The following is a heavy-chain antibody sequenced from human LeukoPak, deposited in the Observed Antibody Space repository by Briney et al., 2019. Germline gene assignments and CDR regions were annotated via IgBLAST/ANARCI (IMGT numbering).Heavy chain of an antibody. D-gene: IGHD3-3*01. Sequence: PGGSLRLSCAASGFTFSSYGMHWVRQAPGKGLEWVAVIWYDGSNKYYADSVKGRFTISRDNSKNTLYLQMNSLRAEDTAVYYCARGGYDFWSGYCLFDYWGQGTLVTVSS. J-gene: IGHJ4*02. CDR2: IWYDGSNK. CDR3: ARGGYDFWSGYCLFDY. V-gene: IGHV3-33*01. CDR1: GFTFSSYG.